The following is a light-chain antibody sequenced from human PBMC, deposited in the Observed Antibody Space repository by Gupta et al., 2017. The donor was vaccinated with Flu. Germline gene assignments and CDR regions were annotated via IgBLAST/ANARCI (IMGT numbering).Light chain of an antibody. CDR3: QQYDRPPWT. CDR2: GAS. V-gene: IGKV3-20*01. J-gene: IGKJ1*01. CDR1: QSVSSNY. Sequence: IVLTHSPGTLSLSPGESAALSCRASQSVSSNYLAWYQQKPGQAPRLLVYGASRRATGIPDRFSGSGSGTDLTLTISRLEPEDFAVYYCQQYDRPPWTFGQGTTVEVK.